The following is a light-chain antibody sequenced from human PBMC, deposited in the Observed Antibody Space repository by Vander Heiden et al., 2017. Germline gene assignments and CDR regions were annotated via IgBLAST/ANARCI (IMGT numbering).Light chain of an antibody. CDR1: SSDVGGYNY. V-gene: IGLV2-14*01. CDR2: EVS. Sequence: QSALTQPASVSGSPGPSITISCTGTSSDVGGYNYVSWYQQHPGKAPKLMIYEVSNRPSGVSNRFSGSKSGNTASLTISGLQAEDEADYYCSSYTSSSTYVFGNGTKVTVL. CDR3: SSYTSSSTYV. J-gene: IGLJ1*01.